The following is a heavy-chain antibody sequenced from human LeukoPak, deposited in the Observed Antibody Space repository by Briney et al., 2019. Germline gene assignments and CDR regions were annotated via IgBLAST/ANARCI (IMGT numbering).Heavy chain of an antibody. CDR1: GFTFSNSA. J-gene: IGHJ4*02. V-gene: IGHV3-23*01. Sequence: PGGSLRLSCATSGFTFSNSAMSWVRQAPGKGLEWVSAITGSGGNTYDSDSVKGRFTLSRDNAKNTVFLQMSSLRVEDTAVYYCARDLNDGGNSPDYWGQGTLVTVSS. CDR2: ITGSGGNT. CDR3: ARDLNDGGNSPDY. D-gene: IGHD4-23*01.